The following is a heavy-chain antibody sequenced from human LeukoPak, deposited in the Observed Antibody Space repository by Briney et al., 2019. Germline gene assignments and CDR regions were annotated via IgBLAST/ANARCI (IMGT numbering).Heavy chain of an antibody. CDR3: AELGITMIGGV. D-gene: IGHD3-10*02. J-gene: IGHJ6*04. V-gene: IGHV3-48*04. CDR2: ISSNSKTI. CDR1: GFTFSSYS. Sequence: GGSLRLSCAASGFTFSSYSMNWVRQAPGKGLEWVSHISSNSKTIYYADSVKGRFTISRDNAKNSLYLQMNSLRAEDTAVYYCAELGITMIGGVWGKGTTVTISS.